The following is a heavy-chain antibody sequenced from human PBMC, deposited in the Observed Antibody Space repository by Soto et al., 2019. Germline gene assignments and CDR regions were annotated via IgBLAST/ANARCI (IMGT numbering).Heavy chain of an antibody. D-gene: IGHD5-12*01. CDR3: AAGGGLPRYY. V-gene: IGHV4-30-2*01. CDR1: GGSISSGGYS. Sequence: QLQLQESGSGLVKPSQTLSLTCAVSGGSISSGGYSWSWIRQPPGKGLEWIGYIYHSGSNYYNPSLKRRVTISVDRSKNQCSLKLSSVTAADTAVYYCAAGGGLPRYYWGQGTLVTVSS. CDR2: IYHSGSN. J-gene: IGHJ4*02.